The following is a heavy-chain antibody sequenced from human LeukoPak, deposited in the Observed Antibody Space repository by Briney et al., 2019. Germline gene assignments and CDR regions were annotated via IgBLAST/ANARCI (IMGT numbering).Heavy chain of an antibody. D-gene: IGHD6-19*01. CDR1: GFSFSSYN. J-gene: IGHJ4*02. Sequence: GGSLRLSCAASGFSFSSYNMNWVRQAPGKGLEWVSYITDTSTYIYYADSVKGRFTISRDNANNTLYLQMNSLRVEDTAVYYCARSSSGWQGDSWGQGTLVTVSS. CDR3: ARSSSGWQGDS. V-gene: IGHV3-21*06. CDR2: ITDTSTYI.